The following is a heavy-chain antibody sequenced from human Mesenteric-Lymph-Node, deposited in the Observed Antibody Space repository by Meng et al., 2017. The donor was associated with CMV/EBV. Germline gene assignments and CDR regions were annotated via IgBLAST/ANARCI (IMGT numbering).Heavy chain of an antibody. D-gene: IGHD6-13*01. J-gene: IGHJ4*02. Sequence: ASVKVSCKASGYTFTSYDINWVRQATGQGLEWMGGITTYNGNTNYAQKLQGRVTMTTDTSTSTAYMELRSLRSDDTALYYCARDHRPYSSNNPVDYWGQGTLVTVSS. CDR1: GYTFTSYD. V-gene: IGHV1-18*01. CDR3: ARDHRPYSSNNPVDY. CDR2: ITTYNGNT.